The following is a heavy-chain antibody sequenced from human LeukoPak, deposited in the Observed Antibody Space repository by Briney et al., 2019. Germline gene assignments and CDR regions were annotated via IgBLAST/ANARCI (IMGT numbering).Heavy chain of an antibody. V-gene: IGHV4-34*01. CDR3: ARVFSSYDILTGYYKAHDAFDI. D-gene: IGHD3-9*01. J-gene: IGHJ3*02. CDR2: INHSGST. Sequence: SETLSLTCAVYGGSFSGYYWSWIRQPPGKGLEWIGEINHSGSTNYNPSLKSRVTISVDTSKNQFSLKLSSVTAADTAVYYCARVFSSYDILTGYYKAHDAFDIWGQGTMVTVSS. CDR1: GGSFSGYY.